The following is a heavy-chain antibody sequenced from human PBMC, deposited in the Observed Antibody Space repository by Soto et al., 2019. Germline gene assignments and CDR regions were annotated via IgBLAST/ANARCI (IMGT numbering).Heavy chain of an antibody. CDR3: AEWSAAIRTLVPVVGY. Sequence: GASVKVSCKASGYTFTSFAIHWVRQAPGQRLEWMGWINAANANTQSSQKLQGRVTISRDTSASTAYMELSSLTSEDTAGYYCAEWSAAIRTLVPVVGYWGKGTLVTVSS. J-gene: IGHJ4*02. V-gene: IGHV1-3*01. CDR2: INAANANT. D-gene: IGHD2-2*01. CDR1: GYTFTSFA.